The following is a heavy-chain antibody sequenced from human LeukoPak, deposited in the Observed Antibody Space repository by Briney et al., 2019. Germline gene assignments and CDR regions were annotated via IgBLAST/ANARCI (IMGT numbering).Heavy chain of an antibody. J-gene: IGHJ4*02. CDR2: IYHSGST. Sequence: SETLSLTCAVPGGSISSSNWWSWVRQPPGKGLEWIGEIYHSGSTNYNPSLKSRVTISVDKSKNQFSLKLSSVTAADTAVYYCARGSPGVAAQTYYFDYWGQGTLVTVSS. CDR1: GGSISSSNW. V-gene: IGHV4-4*02. CDR3: ARGSPGVAAQTYYFDY. D-gene: IGHD2-15*01.